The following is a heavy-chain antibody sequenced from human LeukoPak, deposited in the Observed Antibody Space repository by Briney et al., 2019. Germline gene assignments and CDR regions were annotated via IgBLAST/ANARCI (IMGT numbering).Heavy chain of an antibody. CDR2: INPNSGGT. CDR1: GYTFTGYY. V-gene: IGHV1-2*02. Sequence: ASVKVSCKASGYTFTGYYMHWVRQAPGQGLEWMGWINPNSGGTNYAQKFQGRVTMTRNTSISTAYMELSSLRSEDTAVYYCARGYSSGLYNWFDPWGQGTLVTVSS. D-gene: IGHD6-19*01. J-gene: IGHJ5*02. CDR3: ARGYSSGLYNWFDP.